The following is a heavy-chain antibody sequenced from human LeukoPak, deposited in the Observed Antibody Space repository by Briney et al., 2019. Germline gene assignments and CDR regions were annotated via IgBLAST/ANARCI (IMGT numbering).Heavy chain of an antibody. J-gene: IGHJ4*02. CDR2: MNPNSGKT. Sequence: GASVKVSCKASGYTFTSYDINWVRQATGQGLEWMGWMNPNSGKTGYAQKFQGGITITRNTSISTAYMELSSLRSEDTAVYYCTRETPSRYFDYWGQGTLVTVSS. CDR3: TRETPSRYFDY. CDR1: GYTFTSYD. D-gene: IGHD4-23*01. V-gene: IGHV1-8*03.